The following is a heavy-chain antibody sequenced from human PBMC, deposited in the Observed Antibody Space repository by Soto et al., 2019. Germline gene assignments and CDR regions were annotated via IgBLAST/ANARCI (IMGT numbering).Heavy chain of an antibody. V-gene: IGHV1-2*02. CDR1: GYTFTDYY. CDR2: INPNSGGS. D-gene: IGHD6-6*01. Sequence: GASVKVSCKASGYTFTDYYIHWVRQAPGQGLEWMGWINPNSGGSNYPQKFQGRITMTRDTSISAAYMELSRLRSDDTAVYYCARVYGKTIAARPVRSDPWGQGTLVTVSS. CDR3: ARVYGKTIAARPVRSDP. J-gene: IGHJ5*02.